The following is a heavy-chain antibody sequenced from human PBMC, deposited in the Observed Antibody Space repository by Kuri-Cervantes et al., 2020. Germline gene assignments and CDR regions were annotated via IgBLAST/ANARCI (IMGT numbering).Heavy chain of an antibody. Sequence: GESLKISCAASGFTFSSYDMHWVRQATGKGLEWVSAIGTAGDTYYPGSVKGRFTISRDNSKNSLYLQMNSLRAEDTAVYYCARAGMAVGYSYGYFDPWGQGTLVTVSS. V-gene: IGHV3-13*01. CDR3: ARAGMAVGYSYGYFDP. CDR2: IGTAGDT. J-gene: IGHJ5*02. CDR1: GFTFSSYD. D-gene: IGHD5-18*01.